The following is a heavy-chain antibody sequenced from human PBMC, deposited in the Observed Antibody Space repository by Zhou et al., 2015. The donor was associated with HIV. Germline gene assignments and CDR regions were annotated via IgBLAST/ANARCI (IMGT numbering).Heavy chain of an antibody. J-gene: IGHJ1*01. D-gene: IGHD2-2*01. V-gene: IGHV1-2*06. CDR1: GYTFTDYY. Sequence: QVQLVQSGAEVKKPGASVKVSCKASGYTFTDYYMHWVRQAPGQGLEWMGRINPNSGGTNYAQKFQGRITMARDTSISTAYMELSGLRSDDTAVYYCARWGCSRTNCYEFFQHWGQGTLVTVSA. CDR3: ARWGCSRTNCYEFFQH. CDR2: INPNSGGT.